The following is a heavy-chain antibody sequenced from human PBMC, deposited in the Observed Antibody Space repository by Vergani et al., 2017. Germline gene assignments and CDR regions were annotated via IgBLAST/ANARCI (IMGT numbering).Heavy chain of an antibody. D-gene: IGHD4-17*01. Sequence: VQLVESGGGVVQPGRSLRLSCAASGFTFSSYSMNWVRQAPGKGLEWVSSISSSSSYIYYADSVKGRFTISRDNAKNSLYLQMNSLRAEDTAVYYCARDLGMTTVTTYPDYWGQGTLVTVSS. V-gene: IGHV3-21*01. CDR2: ISSSSSYI. J-gene: IGHJ4*02. CDR3: ARDLGMTTVTTYPDY. CDR1: GFTFSSYS.